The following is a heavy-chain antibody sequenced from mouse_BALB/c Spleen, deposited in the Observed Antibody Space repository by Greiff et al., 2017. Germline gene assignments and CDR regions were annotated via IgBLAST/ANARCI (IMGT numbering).Heavy chain of an antibody. J-gene: IGHJ3*01. CDR1: GYAFSSSW. V-gene: IGHV1-82*01. Sequence: QVQLQQSGPELVKPGASVKISCKASGYAFSSSWMNWVKQRPGQGLEWIGRIYPGDGDTNYNGKFKGKATLTADKSSSTAYMQLSSLTSVDSAVYFCARSLGPPWFAYWGQGTLVTVSA. CDR3: ARSLGPPWFAY. CDR2: IYPGDGDT. D-gene: IGHD4-1*01.